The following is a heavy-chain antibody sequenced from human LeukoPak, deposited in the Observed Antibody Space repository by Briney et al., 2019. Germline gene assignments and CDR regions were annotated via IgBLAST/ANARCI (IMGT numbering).Heavy chain of an antibody. V-gene: IGHV4-39*01. Sequence: SETLSLTCTVSGGSMHSISYYWGWIRQPPGKGLEWIGSIYYSGSTYYNPSLKSRVTISVDTSKNQFSLKLSSVTAADTAVYYCARGVTTIYWYSDLWGRGTLVTVSS. J-gene: IGHJ2*01. CDR1: GGSMHSISYY. D-gene: IGHD2-21*02. CDR2: IYYSGST. CDR3: ARGVTTIYWYSDL.